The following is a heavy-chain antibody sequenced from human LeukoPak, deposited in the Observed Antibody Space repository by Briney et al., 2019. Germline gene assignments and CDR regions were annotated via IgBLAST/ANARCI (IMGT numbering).Heavy chain of an antibody. V-gene: IGHV3-30-3*01. CDR1: GFTFSSYT. CDR2: ISYDGSNK. J-gene: IGHJ3*02. Sequence: GRSLRVSCAASGFTFSSYTMHWVRQAPGKGREWVALISYDGSNKYYAGSVKGRFTISRDNSKNTLYLQMNSLRAEDTAVYYCAKDSRFAYCSSTTCAYAFDIWGQGTMVTVS. D-gene: IGHD2-2*01. CDR3: AKDSRFAYCSSTTCAYAFDI.